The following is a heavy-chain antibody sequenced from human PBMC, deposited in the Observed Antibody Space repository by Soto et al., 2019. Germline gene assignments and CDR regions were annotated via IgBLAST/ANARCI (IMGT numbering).Heavy chain of an antibody. Sequence: ELEWVSAISGSGASTYDADSVKGRFTISVDPSRNQVSLELRAVTAADTAIYYCARLKEDNVWGTYRYLDLWGQGTLVTGSS. V-gene: IGHV3-23*01. D-gene: IGHD3-16*02. CDR3: ARLKEDNVWGTYRYLDL. J-gene: IGHJ5*02. CDR2: ISGSGAST.